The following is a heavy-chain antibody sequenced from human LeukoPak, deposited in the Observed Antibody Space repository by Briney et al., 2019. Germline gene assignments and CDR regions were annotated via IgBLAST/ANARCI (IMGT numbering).Heavy chain of an antibody. Sequence: SETLSLTCTVSGGSISSSHYFWGWIRQPPGKGLEWIGSIFYGGSSYYKSSLKSRVSISVDTSKNQFSLNLSSLTAADTAVYYCARAPRDYYDSSGYYPYYFDYWGQGTLVTVSS. CDR1: GGSISSSHYF. D-gene: IGHD3-22*01. CDR3: ARAPRDYYDSSGYYPYYFDY. V-gene: IGHV4-39*07. CDR2: IFYGGSS. J-gene: IGHJ4*02.